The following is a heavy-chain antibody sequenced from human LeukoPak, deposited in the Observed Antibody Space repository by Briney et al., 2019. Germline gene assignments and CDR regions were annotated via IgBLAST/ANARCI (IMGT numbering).Heavy chain of an antibody. CDR1: GYTFTSYG. D-gene: IGHD3-9*01. V-gene: IGHV1-18*01. CDR2: ISAYNGNT. Sequence: ASVKVSCKASGYTFTSYGISWVRQAPGQGLEWMGWISAYNGNTNYAQKLQGRVTMTTDTSTSTAYMELRGLRSDDTAVYYCARAHNYDILTGNFWSVGWLDSWGQGTLVTVSS. J-gene: IGHJ5*01. CDR3: ARAHNYDILTGNFWSVGWLDS.